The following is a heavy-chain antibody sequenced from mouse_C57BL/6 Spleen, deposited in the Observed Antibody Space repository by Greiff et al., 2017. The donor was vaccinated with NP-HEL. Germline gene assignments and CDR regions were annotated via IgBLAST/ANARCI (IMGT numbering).Heavy chain of an antibody. CDR2: INPGSGGT. J-gene: IGHJ4*01. Sequence: QVQLQQSGAELVRPGTSVKVSCKASGYAFTNYLIEWVKQRPGQGLEWIGVINPGSGGTNYNEKFKGKATLTADKSSSTAYMQLSSLTSEDSAVYFCAIYYYGSSHYAMDYWGQGTSVTVSS. V-gene: IGHV1-54*01. CDR3: AIYYYGSSHYAMDY. CDR1: GYAFTNYL. D-gene: IGHD1-1*01.